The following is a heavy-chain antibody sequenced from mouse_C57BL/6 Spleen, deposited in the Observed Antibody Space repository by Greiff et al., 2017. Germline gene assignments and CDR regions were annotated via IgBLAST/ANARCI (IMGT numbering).Heavy chain of an antibody. CDR2: IYPGSGST. CDR3: ARETAQATAWFAY. V-gene: IGHV1-55*01. J-gene: IGHJ3*01. Sequence: QVQLQQPGAELVKPGASVKMSCKASGYTFTSYWITWVKQRPGQGLEWIGDIYPGSGSTNYNEKFKSKATLTVDTSSSPAYMQLSRLSSEDSAGYYCARETAQATAWFAYWGQGTLVTVST. CDR1: GYTFTSYW. D-gene: IGHD3-2*02.